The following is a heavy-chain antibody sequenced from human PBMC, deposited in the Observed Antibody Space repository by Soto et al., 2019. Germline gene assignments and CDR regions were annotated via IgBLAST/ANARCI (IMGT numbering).Heavy chain of an antibody. CDR1: GGSFSGYY. CDR3: ARGILGYSNLYDY. CDR2: INHSEST. J-gene: IGHJ4*02. V-gene: IGHV4-34*01. Sequence: PSETLSLTCAVYGGSFSGYYWNWIRQPPGKGLEWIGEINHSESTNYNPSLNSRVTISLDTSRNQFSLRLSSVTAADTAVYYCARGILGYSNLYDYWGQGTLVTVSS. D-gene: IGHD4-4*01.